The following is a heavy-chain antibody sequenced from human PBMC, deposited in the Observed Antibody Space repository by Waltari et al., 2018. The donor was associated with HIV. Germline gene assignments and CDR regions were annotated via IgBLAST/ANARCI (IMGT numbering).Heavy chain of an antibody. CDR1: GFPFGDYA. Sequence: EAQLVESGGGLVQPGRSLTLSCTASGFPFGDYAMSWVRQAPGKGLGWIGFIRSKAYGGTTEYAAAVKGRFIISRDYSKGIAFLQMNSLIIEDTAVYYCADQTNFHYWGQGTLVTVSS. V-gene: IGHV3-49*04. CDR2: IRSKAYGGTT. J-gene: IGHJ4*02. CDR3: ADQTNFHY. D-gene: IGHD2-2*01.